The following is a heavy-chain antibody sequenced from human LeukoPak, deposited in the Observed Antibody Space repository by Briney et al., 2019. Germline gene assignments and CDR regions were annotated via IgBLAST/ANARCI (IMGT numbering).Heavy chain of an antibody. CDR2: IYYSGST. CDR1: GGSISSYY. V-gene: IGHV4-59*01. Sequence: SETLSLTCTVSGGSISSYYWSWIRQPQGKGLEWIGYIYYSGSTNYNPSLKSRVTISVDTSKNQFSLKLSSVTAADTAVYYCARLPSIVVVPADTPGNYYYGMDVWGQGTTVTVSS. D-gene: IGHD2-2*01. CDR3: ARLPSIVVVPADTPGNYYYGMDV. J-gene: IGHJ6*02.